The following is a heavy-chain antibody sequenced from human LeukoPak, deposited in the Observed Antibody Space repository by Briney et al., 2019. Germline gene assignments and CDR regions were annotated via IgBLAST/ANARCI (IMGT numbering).Heavy chain of an antibody. CDR3: AGSGSYYGTIDY. CDR1: GYTFTSYG. Sequence: ASVKVSCKASGYTFTSYGISWVRQAPGQGLEWMGRIIPILGIANYAQKFQGRVTITADKSTSTAYMELSSLRSEDTAVYYCAGSGSYYGTIDYWGQGTLVTVSS. V-gene: IGHV1-69*04. D-gene: IGHD3-10*01. CDR2: IIPILGIA. J-gene: IGHJ4*02.